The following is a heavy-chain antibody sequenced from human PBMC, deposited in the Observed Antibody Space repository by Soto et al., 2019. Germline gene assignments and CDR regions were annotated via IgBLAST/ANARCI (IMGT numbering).Heavy chain of an antibody. Sequence: QLQLQESGPGLVKPSETLSLTCTVSGGSISSSSYYWGWIRQPPGKGLEWIGRIYYSGSTYYKPSLKSRVTIAVDTSKNQFSLKLSSVTAADTAVYYCARHGFGSSWYETTWNEDYYYGMDVWGQGTTVTVSS. CDR2: IYYSGST. D-gene: IGHD6-13*01. J-gene: IGHJ6*02. CDR3: ARHGFGSSWYETTWNEDYYYGMDV. CDR1: GGSISSSSYY. V-gene: IGHV4-39*01.